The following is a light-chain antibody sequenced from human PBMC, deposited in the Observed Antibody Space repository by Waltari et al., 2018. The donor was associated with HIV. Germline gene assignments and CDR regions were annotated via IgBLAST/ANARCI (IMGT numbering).Light chain of an antibody. Sequence: QSVLTQPPSVSGAPGQKVTISCTGIGPGFDVHWYQQLAGRAPKVLIYANINRPSGVPDRFSASKYGTSASLAITGLQAEDEADYHCQSSDSRLNLYVFGTGTKVTVL. CDR3: QSSDSRLNLYV. CDR2: ANI. CDR1: GPGFD. J-gene: IGLJ1*01. V-gene: IGLV1-40*01.